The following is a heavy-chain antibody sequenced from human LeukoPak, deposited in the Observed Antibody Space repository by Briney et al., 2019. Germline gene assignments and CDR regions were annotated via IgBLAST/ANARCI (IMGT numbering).Heavy chain of an antibody. CDR1: GFTFSSYS. V-gene: IGHV3-48*04. J-gene: IGHJ4*02. CDR3: ARAIGIAVATFDY. D-gene: IGHD6-19*01. CDR2: ISSSSSTI. Sequence: GGSLRLSCAASGFTFSSYSMNWVRQAPGKGLEWVSYISSSSSTIYYADSVKGRFTISRGNAKNSLYLQMNSLRAEDTAVYYCARAIGIAVATFDYWGQGTLVTVSS.